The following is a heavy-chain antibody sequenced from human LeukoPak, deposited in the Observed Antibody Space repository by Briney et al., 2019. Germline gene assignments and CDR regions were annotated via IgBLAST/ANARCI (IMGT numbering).Heavy chain of an antibody. CDR2: IHYTGGT. Sequence: SETLYLTCTVSGGSISSYYWSWIRQPPGRGLEWIGYIHYTGGTNYNPSLKSRVTISMDVSKNQLSLKVSSVTAADTAVYYCARGGYNFDPWGQGILGTVSS. CDR1: GGSISSYY. CDR3: ARGGYNFDP. V-gene: IGHV4-59*01. D-gene: IGHD5-24*01. J-gene: IGHJ5*02.